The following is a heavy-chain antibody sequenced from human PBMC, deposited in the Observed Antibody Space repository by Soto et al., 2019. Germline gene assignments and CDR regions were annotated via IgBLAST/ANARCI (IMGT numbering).Heavy chain of an antibody. J-gene: IGHJ4*02. CDR2: IYYSGNT. CDR1: GGSTRSDNY. V-gene: IGHV4-30-4*01. CDR3: AREGGESSDGLYYFDS. D-gene: IGHD3-16*01. Sequence: SATLSLTCTVSGGSTRSDNYWSWIRQPPGKCLEWIGHIYYSGNTDYNPSLKSRLAISIDTSKNQFSLKLSSVTAADTAVYFCAREGGESSDGLYYFDSWGQGSLVTVSS.